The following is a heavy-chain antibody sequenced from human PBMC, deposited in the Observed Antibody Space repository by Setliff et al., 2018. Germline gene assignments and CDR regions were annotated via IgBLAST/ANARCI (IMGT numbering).Heavy chain of an antibody. V-gene: IGHV4-39*02. CDR1: GGSISSSSYY. CDR3: AREGRSSTRGWYMDA. J-gene: IGHJ6*03. Sequence: SETLSLTCTVSGGSISSSSYYWGWIRQPPGKGLEWIGSIYYSGSTYYNPSLKSRVTISVDTSKNQFSLKLTSMTAADTAVYFCAREGRSSTRGWYMDAWGKGTSVTVSS. D-gene: IGHD2-2*01. CDR2: IYYSGST.